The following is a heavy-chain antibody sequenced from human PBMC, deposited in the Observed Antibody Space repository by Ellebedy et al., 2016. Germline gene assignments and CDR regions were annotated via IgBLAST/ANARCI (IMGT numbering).Heavy chain of an antibody. J-gene: IGHJ4*02. V-gene: IGHV3-23*01. Sequence: GESLKISXAASGFTFSSYAMSWVRQAPGKGLEWVSAISGSGGSTYYADSVKGRFTISRDNSKNTLYLQMNSLRAEDTAVYYCAKAMVRASHPFDYWGQGTLVTVSS. CDR2: ISGSGGST. CDR3: AKAMVRASHPFDY. D-gene: IGHD3-10*01. CDR1: GFTFSSYA.